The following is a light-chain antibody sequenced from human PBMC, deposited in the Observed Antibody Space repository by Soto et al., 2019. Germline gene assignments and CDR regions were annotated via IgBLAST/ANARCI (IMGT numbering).Light chain of an antibody. CDR1: QSISSW. CDR3: QPYNSYPIT. Sequence: DIQMTQSPSTLSASVGDRVTITCRASQSISSWLAWYQQKPGKAPKLLIYDASSLESGVPSRFSGSGSGTEFTLTISSLQPDDFATYYCQPYNSYPITFGQGPRLEI. V-gene: IGKV1-5*01. CDR2: DAS. J-gene: IGKJ5*01.